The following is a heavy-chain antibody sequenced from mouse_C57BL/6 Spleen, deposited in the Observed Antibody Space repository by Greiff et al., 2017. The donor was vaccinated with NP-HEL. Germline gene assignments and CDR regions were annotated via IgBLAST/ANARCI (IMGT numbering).Heavy chain of an antibody. V-gene: IGHV1-74*01. CDR1: GYTFTSYW. Sequence: QVQLQQPGAELVKPGASVKVSCKASGYTFTSYWMHWVKQRPGQGLEWIGRIHPSDSDTNYNQKFKGKATLTVDKSSSTAYMPLSSLTSEDSAVYYCAMGVDGNYVLTGGDYWGQGTTLTVSS. CDR3: AMGVDGNYVLTGGDY. D-gene: IGHD2-1*01. J-gene: IGHJ2*01. CDR2: IHPSDSDT.